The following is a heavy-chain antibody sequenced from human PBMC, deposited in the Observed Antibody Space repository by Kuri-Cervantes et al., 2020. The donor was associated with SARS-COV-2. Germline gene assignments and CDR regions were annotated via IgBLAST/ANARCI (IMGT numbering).Heavy chain of an antibody. CDR2: ISGSGGST. Sequence: LSLTCAASGFTFSSYAMSWVRQAPGKGLEWVSAISGSGGSTYYADSVKGRFTISRDNSKNTLYLQMNSLRAEDTAVYYCARNGYSSSWYGGGYYYYGMDVWGQGTTVTVSS. V-gene: IGHV3-23*01. D-gene: IGHD6-13*01. J-gene: IGHJ6*02. CDR1: GFTFSSYA. CDR3: ARNGYSSSWYGGGYYYYGMDV.